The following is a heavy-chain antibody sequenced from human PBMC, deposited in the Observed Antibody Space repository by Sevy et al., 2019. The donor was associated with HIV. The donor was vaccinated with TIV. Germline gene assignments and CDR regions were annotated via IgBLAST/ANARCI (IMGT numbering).Heavy chain of an antibody. CDR1: GFTLSNYD. CDR2: IQYDGSIQ. V-gene: IGHV3-30*02. CDR3: AKRGSKSGYALGY. Sequence: GGSLILSCIESGFTLSNYDIHWVRQAAGKGLEWVAFIQYDGSIQYYADSVKGRFTISRDNSKNTLYLQMNSLRPEDTAIYYCAKRGSKSGYALGYWGQRTLVTVSS. D-gene: IGHD5-12*01. J-gene: IGHJ4*02.